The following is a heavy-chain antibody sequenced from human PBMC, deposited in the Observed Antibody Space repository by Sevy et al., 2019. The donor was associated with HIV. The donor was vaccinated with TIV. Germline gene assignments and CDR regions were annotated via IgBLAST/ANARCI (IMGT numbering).Heavy chain of an antibody. J-gene: IGHJ4*02. Sequence: GGSLRLSCAASVFNFDDYSMSWVRQSPGKGLEWVSGINWNGDGTGYADSVKGRFTISRDNAKNSLYLQLNSLRADDTAFYYCARDRAGPFDSWGQGALVTVSS. CDR2: INWNGDGT. CDR1: VFNFDDYS. V-gene: IGHV3-20*04. CDR3: ARDRAGPFDS.